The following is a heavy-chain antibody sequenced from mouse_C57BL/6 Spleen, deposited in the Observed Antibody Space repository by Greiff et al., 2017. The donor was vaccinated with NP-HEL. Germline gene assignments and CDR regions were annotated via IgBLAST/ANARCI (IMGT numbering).Heavy chain of an antibody. V-gene: IGHV1-81*01. D-gene: IGHD1-1*01. J-gene: IGHJ2*01. CDR1: GYTFTSYG. Sequence: VQLQQSGAELARPGASVKLSCKASGYTFTSYGISWVKQRPGQGLEWIGEIYPRSGNTYYNEKFKGKATLTADKSSSTAYMELRSLTSEDSAVYFCARNYGSSYDLDYWGQGTTLTVSS. CDR3: ARNYGSSYDLDY. CDR2: IYPRSGNT.